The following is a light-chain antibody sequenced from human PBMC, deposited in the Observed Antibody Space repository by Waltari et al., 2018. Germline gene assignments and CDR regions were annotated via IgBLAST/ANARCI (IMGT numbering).Light chain of an antibody. Sequence: DIQLAQSPSSLSASVGDRVTITCRASQGIGNDLGWYQQKPRTAPKRLIYAATSLQSWVPSRFSGRGAGTEFTLTIHGLQPEDFATYYCLHYLNYPPTFGQGTKVEIK. CDR2: AAT. CDR1: QGIGND. V-gene: IGKV1-17*01. J-gene: IGKJ1*01. CDR3: LHYLNYPPT.